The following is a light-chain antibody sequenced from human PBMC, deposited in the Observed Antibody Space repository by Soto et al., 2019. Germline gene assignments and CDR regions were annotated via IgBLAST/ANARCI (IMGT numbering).Light chain of an antibody. V-gene: IGKV1-39*01. J-gene: IGKJ2*01. CDR3: QQSYSTPRT. Sequence: DIQMTQSPSSLSASVGDRVTITCRASQSISSYLHWYQQKPGKAYKLLIFAASRLQSGVPSRFSGSGSGTDFTLTISSLQPEDFAIYYCQQSYSTPRTVGQGTKLEIK. CDR2: AAS. CDR1: QSISSY.